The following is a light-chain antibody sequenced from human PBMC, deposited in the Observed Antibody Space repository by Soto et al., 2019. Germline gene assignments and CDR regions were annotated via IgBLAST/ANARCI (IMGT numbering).Light chain of an antibody. CDR1: QSISSW. CDR2: DAS. J-gene: IGKJ4*01. V-gene: IGKV1-5*01. Sequence: DIQMTQSPSTLSASVGDRVTIAGLASQSISSWLAWYQQKPGKAPKLLIYDASSLESGVPSRFSGSGSGTEFTLTISSLQPDDFATYYCQQYNSYSPVLTFGGGTKVDI. CDR3: QQYNSYSPVLT.